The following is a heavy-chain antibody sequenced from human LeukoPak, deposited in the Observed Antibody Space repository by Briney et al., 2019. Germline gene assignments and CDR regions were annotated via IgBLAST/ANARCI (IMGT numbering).Heavy chain of an antibody. CDR3: AREDSSRTSGWFDP. D-gene: IGHD3-22*01. CDR1: GYTFTGYY. J-gene: IGHJ5*02. Sequence: ASVKVSCKASGYTFTGYYMHWVRQAPGQGLEWMGWINPNSGGTNYAQKFQGRVTMTRDTSISTAYMELSRLRSDDTAVYYCAREDSSRTSGWFDPSGEGTLVSVSS. V-gene: IGHV1-2*02. CDR2: INPNSGGT.